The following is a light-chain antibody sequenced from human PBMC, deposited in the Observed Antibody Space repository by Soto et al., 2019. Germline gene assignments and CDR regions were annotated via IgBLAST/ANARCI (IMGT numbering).Light chain of an antibody. CDR1: QSVSSY. CDR2: DAS. J-gene: IGKJ5*01. V-gene: IGKV3-11*01. CDR3: QQCSNWPLT. Sequence: EIVLTQSPATMSLSPGERATLSCRASQSVSSYLAWYQQKPGQAPRLLIYDASNRATGIPARFSGSGSGTDFTLTISSLEPEEFAVYYCQQCSNWPLTFGQGTRLEIK.